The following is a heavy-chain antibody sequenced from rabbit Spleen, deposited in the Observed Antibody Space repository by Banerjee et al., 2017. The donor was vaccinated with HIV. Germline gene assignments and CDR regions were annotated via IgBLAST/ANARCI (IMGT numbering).Heavy chain of an antibody. CDR1: GFSFSSGYW. J-gene: IGHJ4*01. V-gene: IGHV1S45*01. D-gene: IGHD1-1*01. CDR2: IHTGDGTV. Sequence: EQLVESGGGLVQPGASLTLSCKASGFSFSSGYWMSWVRQAPGKGLEWIARIHTGDGTVHYASWAKGRFTISRTSSTTVTLRMTSLTATDTATYFCARDLVGVIGWNFYLWGPGTLVTVS. CDR3: ARDLVGVIGWNFYL.